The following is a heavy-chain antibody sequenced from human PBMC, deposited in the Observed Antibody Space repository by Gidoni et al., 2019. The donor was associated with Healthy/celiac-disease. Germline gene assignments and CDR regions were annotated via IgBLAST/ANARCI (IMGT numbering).Heavy chain of an antibody. CDR2: IFSNDEK. Sequence: QVTLKESGPVLVKPTETLTLTCTVSGFSLSTARMGVSWIRQPPGKALEWLAHIFSNDEKSYSTSLKSRLTISKDTSKSQVVLTMTNMDPVDTATYYCARMRHYYGSGSYLAYPDYWGQGTLVTVSS. D-gene: IGHD3-10*01. CDR1: GFSLSTARMG. J-gene: IGHJ4*02. V-gene: IGHV2-26*01. CDR3: ARMRHYYGSGSYLAYPDY.